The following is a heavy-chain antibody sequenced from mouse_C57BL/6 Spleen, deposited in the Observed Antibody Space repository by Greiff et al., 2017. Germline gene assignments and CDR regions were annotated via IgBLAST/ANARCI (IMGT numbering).Heavy chain of an antibody. D-gene: IGHD3-3*01. CDR1: GYAFSSSW. Sequence: QVQLQQSGPELVKPGASVKISCKASGYAFSSSWMNWVKQRPGKGLEWIGRIYPGDGDTNYNGKIKGPATLTADKSSSTAYMQLSSLTSEDSAVYFCAREGPGCYFDYWGQGTTLTVSS. CDR2: IYPGDGDT. V-gene: IGHV1-82*01. CDR3: AREGPGCYFDY. J-gene: IGHJ2*01.